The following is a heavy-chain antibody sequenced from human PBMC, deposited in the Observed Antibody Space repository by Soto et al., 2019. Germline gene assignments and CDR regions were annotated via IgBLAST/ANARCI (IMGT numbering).Heavy chain of an antibody. D-gene: IGHD5-12*01. CDR1: GYTFTSYA. Sequence: QVQLVQSGAEVKKPGASVKVSCKASGYTFTSYAMHWVRQAPGQRLEWMGWINAGNGNTKYSRKFQGRVTITRDTSASTAYMELSSLRSEDTAVYYCARAGGYGGYFDLWGRGTLVTVSS. J-gene: IGHJ2*01. V-gene: IGHV1-3*01. CDR3: ARAGGYGGYFDL. CDR2: INAGNGNT.